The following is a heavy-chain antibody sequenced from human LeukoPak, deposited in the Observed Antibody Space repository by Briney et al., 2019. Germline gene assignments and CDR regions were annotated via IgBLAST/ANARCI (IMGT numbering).Heavy chain of an antibody. Sequence: PGGSLRLSCAASGFIFSTSWMSWVRQAPGKGLEWVANIKQDGSQKHYVDSVKGRFTISRDNSKNLLYLQMNRLGAEDTAVYYCVRGGYSSFDYWGQGTLVTVSS. J-gene: IGHJ4*02. CDR2: IKQDGSQK. CDR3: VRGGYSSFDY. CDR1: GFIFSTSW. D-gene: IGHD3-10*01. V-gene: IGHV3-7*01.